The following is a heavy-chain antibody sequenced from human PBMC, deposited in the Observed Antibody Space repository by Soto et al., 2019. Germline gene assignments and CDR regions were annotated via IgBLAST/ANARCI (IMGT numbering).Heavy chain of an antibody. Sequence: GGSLRLSCLASGFTFSDFAMTWVRHVPGRGLEWVASLDGAGGSTYYAESVRGRFSISRDNSQNTLFLQMKRLTVDDTAIYYCAAPRDEYGSGVSWFTYGMDIWGQATTRTVSS. CDR3: AAPRDEYGSGVSWFTYGMDI. CDR1: GFTFSDFA. CDR2: LDGAGGST. J-gene: IGHJ6*02. V-gene: IGHV3-23*01. D-gene: IGHD3-10*01.